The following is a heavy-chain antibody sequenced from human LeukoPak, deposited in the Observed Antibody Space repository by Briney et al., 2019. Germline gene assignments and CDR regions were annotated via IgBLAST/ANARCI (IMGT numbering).Heavy chain of an antibody. J-gene: IGHJ3*02. D-gene: IGHD4-17*01. CDR1: GYTFTSYG. Sequence: ASVKVSCKASGYTFTSYGISWVRQAPGQGLEWMGIINPSGGSTSYAQKFQGRVTMTRDMSTSTVYMELSSLRSEDTAVYYCARTPSRGPTARPDAFDIWGQGTMVTVSS. CDR2: INPSGGST. CDR3: ARTPSRGPTARPDAFDI. V-gene: IGHV1-46*01.